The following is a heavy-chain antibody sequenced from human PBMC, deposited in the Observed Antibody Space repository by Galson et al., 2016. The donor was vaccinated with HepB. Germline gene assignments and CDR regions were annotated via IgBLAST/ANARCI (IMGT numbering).Heavy chain of an antibody. CDR2: ISYHGKT. CDR3: ASDDY. J-gene: IGHJ4*02. Sequence: SETLSLTCTVSGGSISSSHSYYWGWIRQPPGRGLEWIGTISYHGKTYYHPSLKSRVTISVDTSRNQFSLRLSSVTATDTAVYYCASDDYWGQGTLVTVPS. V-gene: IGHV4-39*02. CDR1: GGSISSSHSYY.